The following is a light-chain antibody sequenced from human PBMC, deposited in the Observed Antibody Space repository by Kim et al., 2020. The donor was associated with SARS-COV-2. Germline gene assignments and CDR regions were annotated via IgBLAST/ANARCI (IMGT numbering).Light chain of an antibody. V-gene: IGKV1-39*01. CDR3: QQSHSTPLLT. CDR1: QSISTY. J-gene: IGKJ4*01. Sequence: DIQMTQSPSSLAASVGDRVTIGCRASQSISTYLNWYQQKPGKAPKLLIYGASTLQSGVPSSFSGSGSGTDFILTISSLQPEDFATYYCQQSHSTPLLTFGGGTKVDIK. CDR2: GAS.